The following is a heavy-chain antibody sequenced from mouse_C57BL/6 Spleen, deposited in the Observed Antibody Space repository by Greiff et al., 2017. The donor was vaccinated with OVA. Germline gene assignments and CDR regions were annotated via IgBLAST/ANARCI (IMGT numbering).Heavy chain of an antibody. CDR2: ISYDGSN. CDR3: ARGPHYYGSSYEFAY. CDR1: GYSITSGYY. J-gene: IGHJ3*01. Sequence: EVKLMESGPGLVKPSQSLSLTCSVTGYSITSGYYWNWIRQFPGNKLEWMGYISYDGSNNYNPSLKNRISITRDTSKNQFFLKLNSVTTEDTATYYCARGPHYYGSSYEFAYWGQGTLVTVSA. D-gene: IGHD1-1*01. V-gene: IGHV3-6*01.